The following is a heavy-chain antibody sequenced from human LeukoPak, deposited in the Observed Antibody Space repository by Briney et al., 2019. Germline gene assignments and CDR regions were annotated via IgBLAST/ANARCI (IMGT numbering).Heavy chain of an antibody. CDR1: GGSISSRSYY. CDR3: ARDRAGYYFDY. Sequence: SETLSLTCTVSGGSISSRSYYWGWIRQPPGKGLEWIGIIYYSGSTYSNPSLRSRVTISVDTSKNQFSLKLSSVTAADTAVYYCARDRAGYYFDYWGQGTLVTVSS. D-gene: IGHD3-10*01. V-gene: IGHV4-39*07. CDR2: IYYSGST. J-gene: IGHJ4*02.